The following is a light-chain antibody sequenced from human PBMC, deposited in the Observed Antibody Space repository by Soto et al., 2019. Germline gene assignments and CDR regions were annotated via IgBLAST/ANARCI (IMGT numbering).Light chain of an antibody. CDR1: QSVSSSY. V-gene: IGKV3-20*01. CDR3: QQYGSSPQT. CDR2: GAS. J-gene: IGKJ2*01. Sequence: EIVLTQSPGTLSLSPGERATLSCRASQSVSSSYLAWYQQKPGRAPRLLIYGASSRATDIPDRFSGSGSGTDFTLTISRLEPEDFAVYYCQQYGSSPQTFGQGTKLEIK.